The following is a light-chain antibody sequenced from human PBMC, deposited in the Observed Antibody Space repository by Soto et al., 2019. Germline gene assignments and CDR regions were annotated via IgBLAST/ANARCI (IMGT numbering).Light chain of an antibody. CDR2: EVS. V-gene: IGLV2-14*01. CDR1: SSDVGGYKY. CDR3: TSKTSTSPYG. J-gene: IGLJ1*01. Sequence: QSVLTQPASVSGSPGQSITISCTGTSSDVGGYKYVSWYQQHPGKAPKFLIYEVSNRPSGVSSRFSGSKSGNTASLTISGLQAEDEADYYCTSKTSTSPYGFGTGTKVTVL.